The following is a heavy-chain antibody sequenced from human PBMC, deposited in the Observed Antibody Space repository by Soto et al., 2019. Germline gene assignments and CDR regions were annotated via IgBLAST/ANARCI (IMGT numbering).Heavy chain of an antibody. CDR1: GGSFRGYY. V-gene: IGHV3-23*01. D-gene: IGHD3-10*01. CDR2: ITDSGKNS. J-gene: IGHJ4*02. Sequence: CAVYGGSFRGYYWGWIRQPPGKGPEWVSSITDSGKNSYYADSVKGRFTISRDNSEMRLFLPMNSLRVEDTAVYYCANLTLTFMFRADSEDFHYWRQGAPANGSS. CDR3: ANLTLTFMFRADSEDFHY.